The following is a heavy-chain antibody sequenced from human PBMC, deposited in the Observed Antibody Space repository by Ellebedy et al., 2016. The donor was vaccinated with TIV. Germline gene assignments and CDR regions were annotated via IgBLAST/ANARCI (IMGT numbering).Heavy chain of an antibody. J-gene: IGHJ4*02. V-gene: IGHV4-59*01. CDR3: ARFVAAHGYDY. CDR2: MYFSGGT. Sequence: MPSETLSLTCAVYGGSFSGYYWGWIRQPPGKGLEWIGYMYFSGGTNSNSSLKSRVTISVDTSNNLFSLTLDSVTAADTAVYYCARFVAAHGYDYWGQGTLVTVSS. CDR1: GGSFSGYY. D-gene: IGHD6-25*01.